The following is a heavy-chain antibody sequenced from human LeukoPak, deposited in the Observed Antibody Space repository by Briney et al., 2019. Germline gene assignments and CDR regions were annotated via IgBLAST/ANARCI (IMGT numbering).Heavy chain of an antibody. CDR3: ANAPYYYDSSGYYPVDY. D-gene: IGHD3-22*01. J-gene: IGHJ4*02. Sequence: PGGSLRLSCAASGFTFSSYGMHWVRQAPGKGLEWVAFIRYDGSNKYYADSVKGRFTISRDNSKNTLYLQMNSLRAEDTAVYYCANAPYYYDSSGYYPVDYWGQGTLVTVSS. CDR1: GFTFSSYG. V-gene: IGHV3-30*02. CDR2: IRYDGSNK.